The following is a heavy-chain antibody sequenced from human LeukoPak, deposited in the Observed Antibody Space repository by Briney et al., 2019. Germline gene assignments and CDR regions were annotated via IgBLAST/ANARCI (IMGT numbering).Heavy chain of an antibody. J-gene: IGHJ4*02. D-gene: IGHD6-13*01. CDR3: ARELGSSWYHPLFDY. Sequence: GGSLRLSCAASGFTFSSYSMNWVRQAPGKGLEWVSSISSSSSYIYYADSVKGRFTISRDNAKNSLYLQMNSLRAEDTAVYYCARELGSSWYHPLFDYWGQGTLVTVSS. CDR1: GFTFSSYS. V-gene: IGHV3-21*01. CDR2: ISSSSSYI.